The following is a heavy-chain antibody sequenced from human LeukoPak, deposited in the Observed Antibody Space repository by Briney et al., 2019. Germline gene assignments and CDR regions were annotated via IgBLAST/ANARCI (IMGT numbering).Heavy chain of an antibody. CDR2: INSDGSST. D-gene: IGHD2-15*01. V-gene: IGHV3-74*01. J-gene: IGHJ3*02. CDR3: ARPRLEYCSGGSCFDAFDI. Sequence: GGSLRLSCAASGFTFSSYWMHWVRQAPGKGLVWVSRINSDGSSTSYADPVKGRFTISRDNSKNTLFLQMNSLTAEDTAIYSCARPRLEYCSGGSCFDAFDIWGQGTMVTVSS. CDR1: GFTFSSYW.